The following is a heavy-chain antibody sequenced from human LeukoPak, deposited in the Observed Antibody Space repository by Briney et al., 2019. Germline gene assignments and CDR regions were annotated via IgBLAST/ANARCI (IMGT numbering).Heavy chain of an antibody. CDR1: GYTFTKYY. Sequence: GASVKVSCKASGYTFTKYYMHWVRQAPGQGLEWMGIINPSGGSTSYAQKFQGRVTMTRDMSTSTVYMELSSLRSEDTAVYYCAGTTGIAAAGTVALDYWGQGTLVTVSS. CDR2: INPSGGST. D-gene: IGHD6-13*01. J-gene: IGHJ4*02. V-gene: IGHV1-46*01. CDR3: AGTTGIAAAGTVALDY.